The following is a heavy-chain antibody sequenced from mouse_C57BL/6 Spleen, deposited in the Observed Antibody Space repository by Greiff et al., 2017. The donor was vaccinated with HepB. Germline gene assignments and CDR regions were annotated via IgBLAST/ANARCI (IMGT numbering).Heavy chain of an antibody. D-gene: IGHD1-1*01. CDR3: TAGGSRGNY. Sequence: VQLQQSGAELVRPGASVKLSCTASGFNIKDDYMHWVKQRPEQGLEWIGWIDPENGDTEYASKFQGKATITADTSSNTAYLQLSSLTSEDTAVYYCTAGGSRGNYWGQGTTLTVSS. CDR2: IDPENGDT. V-gene: IGHV14-4*01. CDR1: GFNIKDDY. J-gene: IGHJ2*01.